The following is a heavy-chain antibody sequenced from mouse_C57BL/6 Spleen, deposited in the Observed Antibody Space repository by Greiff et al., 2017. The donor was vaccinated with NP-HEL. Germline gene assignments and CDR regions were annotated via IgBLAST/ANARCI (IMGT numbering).Heavy chain of an antibody. J-gene: IGHJ4*01. CDR1: GYAFSSYW. CDR3: ARQSCGDAMDY. CDR2: IYPGDGDT. Sequence: VQLQQSGAELVKPGASVKISCKASGYAFSSYWMNWVKQRPGKGLEWIGQIYPGDGDTNYNGKFKGKATLTADKSSSTADMQLSSLTSEDSAVYFCARQSCGDAMDYWGQGTSVTVSS. V-gene: IGHV1-80*01.